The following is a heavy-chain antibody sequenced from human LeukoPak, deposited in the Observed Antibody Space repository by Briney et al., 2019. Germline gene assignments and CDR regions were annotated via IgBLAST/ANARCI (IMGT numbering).Heavy chain of an antibody. J-gene: IGHJ5*02. Sequence: SETLSLTCTVSGCSISSYYWSWIRQPPGKGLEWIGYMYYSGSTNYNPSLKSRVTISVDTSKNQFSLKLSSVTAADTAVYYCARGGDYVKNWFDPWGQGTLVTVSS. CDR2: MYYSGST. D-gene: IGHD4-17*01. CDR1: GCSISSYY. V-gene: IGHV4-59*01. CDR3: ARGGDYVKNWFDP.